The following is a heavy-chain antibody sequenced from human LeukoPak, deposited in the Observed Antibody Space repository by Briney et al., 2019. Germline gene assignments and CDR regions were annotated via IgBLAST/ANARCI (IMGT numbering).Heavy chain of an antibody. D-gene: IGHD3-22*01. V-gene: IGHV3-15*01. CDR3: TTDLNARGNYYDSSGFISTIDY. Sequence: GGPLTLSCAPSGFTFSNAWMRWVRQAPKEGLEWVGCIPSKTDVRTTDYAAPVKGRFTISRDDSKNTLYLQMNSLKTEDTAVYYCTTDLNARGNYYDSSGFISTIDYWGQGTLVTVSS. CDR2: IPSKTDVRTT. CDR1: GFTFSNAW. J-gene: IGHJ4*02.